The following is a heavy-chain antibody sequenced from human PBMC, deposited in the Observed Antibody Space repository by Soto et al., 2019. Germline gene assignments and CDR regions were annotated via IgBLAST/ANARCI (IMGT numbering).Heavy chain of an antibody. CDR2: INAYNGNT. V-gene: IGHV1-18*01. Sequence: QVQLVQSGAEVKKPGASVKVSCKASGYTFTSYGISWVRQAPGQRLEWMGWINAYNGNTKYAQKLQGRVTMTTDTSTSTAYIELRSLRSDDTAVYYCARDQAMALFEYWGQGTLVTVSS. D-gene: IGHD5-18*01. CDR3: ARDQAMALFEY. J-gene: IGHJ4*02. CDR1: GYTFTSYG.